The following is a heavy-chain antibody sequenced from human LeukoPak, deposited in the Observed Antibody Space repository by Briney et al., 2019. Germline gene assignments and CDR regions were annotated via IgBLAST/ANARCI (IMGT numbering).Heavy chain of an antibody. V-gene: IGHV3-21*06. J-gene: IGHJ4*02. D-gene: IGHD3-22*01. CDR3: ARVGIKYYYDNSGYSDY. CDR2: IDSSGSYI. CDR1: GFTFSSYS. Sequence: GGSLRLSCAASGFTFSSYSMTWVRQAPGKGLEWVSSIDSSGSYIYYADSLKGRFTISRDNAKNSLYLQMNSLRAEDTAVYYCARVGIKYYYDNSGYSDYWGQGTLVTVSS.